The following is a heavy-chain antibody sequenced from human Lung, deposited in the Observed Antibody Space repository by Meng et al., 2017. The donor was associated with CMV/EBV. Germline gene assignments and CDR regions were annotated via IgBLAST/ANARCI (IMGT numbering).Heavy chain of an antibody. CDR1: GGSMSSTNW. Sequence: AELQESGPGLVRPSGAPSLTCAVSGGSMSSTNWWSWVRQPPGKGLEWIGEIYHSGSTNYNPSLKSRVSISVDKSKNQFSLKLSSVTAADTAVYYCARADKVRFDYWGQGALVTVSS. CDR3: ARADKVRFDY. J-gene: IGHJ4*02. V-gene: IGHV4-4*02. CDR2: IYHSGST.